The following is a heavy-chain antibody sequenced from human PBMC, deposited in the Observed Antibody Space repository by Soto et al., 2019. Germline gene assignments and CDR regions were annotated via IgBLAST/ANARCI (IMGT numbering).Heavy chain of an antibody. Sequence: EVQLVESGGGLVQPGGSLRLSCAVSGFTFSDHHMDWVRQAPGKGLEWVGRTRNKGFSYTTDYAASVNGRFTISRDDSNNSLYLQMNSLKTEDTAVYYCTRSPYGMDVWGQGTTVTVSS. J-gene: IGHJ6*02. CDR1: GFTFSDHH. CDR3: TRSPYGMDV. V-gene: IGHV3-72*01. CDR2: TRNKGFSYTT.